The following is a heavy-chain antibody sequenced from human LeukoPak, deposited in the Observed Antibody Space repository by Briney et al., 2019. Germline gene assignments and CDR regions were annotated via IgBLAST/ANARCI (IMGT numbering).Heavy chain of an antibody. CDR1: GFTFSSYA. D-gene: IGHD2-15*01. J-gene: IGHJ5*02. Sequence: GGSLRLSCAASGFTFSSYAMSWVRQAPGKGLEWASAISGSGGSTYYADSVEGRFTISRDNSKNTLYLQMNSLRAEDTAVYYCAKVAPDIVVVVAAIQGWFDPWGQGTLVTVSS. V-gene: IGHV3-23*01. CDR2: ISGSGGST. CDR3: AKVAPDIVVVVAAIQGWFDP.